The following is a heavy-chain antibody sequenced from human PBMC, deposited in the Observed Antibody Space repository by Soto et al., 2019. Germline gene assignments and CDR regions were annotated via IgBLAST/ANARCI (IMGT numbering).Heavy chain of an antibody. J-gene: IGHJ4*02. CDR2: IYYSGRT. CDR3: ARMRGWGEISPSFDA. Sequence: QVQLQESGPGLVRPSETLSLTCSVSGGSISDYQWNWIRQSPGKGLEWIGYIYYSGRTNYNPSLKSRVAVSLDTSTKQFYLRLTSVTAADTAVYYCARMRGWGEISPSFDAWGQGALVTVSS. CDR1: GGSISDYQ. D-gene: IGHD3-16*02. V-gene: IGHV4-59*01.